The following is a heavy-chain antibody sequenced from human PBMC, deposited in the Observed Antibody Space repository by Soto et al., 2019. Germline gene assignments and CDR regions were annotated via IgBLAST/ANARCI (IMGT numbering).Heavy chain of an antibody. Sequence: GGSLRLSCAASGLTFSRFGMHWVRQAPGKGLEWVAVISGDGSRKYYGDSVKGRFTISRDNSNNTLYLQMNSLRVEDTAVYYCAKIVVAGLRGDYWGQGTRVTVSS. CDR1: GLTFSRFG. CDR2: ISGDGSRK. CDR3: AKIVVAGLRGDY. J-gene: IGHJ4*02. V-gene: IGHV3-30*18. D-gene: IGHD6-19*01.